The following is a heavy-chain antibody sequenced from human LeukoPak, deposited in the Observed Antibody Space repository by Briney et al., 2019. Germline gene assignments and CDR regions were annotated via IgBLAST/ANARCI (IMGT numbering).Heavy chain of an antibody. CDR2: IYYSGST. CDR1: GGSISSYY. Sequence: SETLSLTCTVSGGSISSYYWSWIRQPPGKGLEWIGYIYYSGSTNYNPSLKSRVTISVDTSKNQFSLKLSSVTAADTAVYYCAVQRTLWQQVLDHWGQGTLVTVSS. J-gene: IGHJ4*02. V-gene: IGHV4-59*12. CDR3: AVQRTLWQQVLDH. D-gene: IGHD6-13*01.